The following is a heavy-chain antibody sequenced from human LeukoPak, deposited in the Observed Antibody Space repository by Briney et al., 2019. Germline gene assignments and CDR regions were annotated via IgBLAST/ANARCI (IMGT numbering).Heavy chain of an antibody. D-gene: IGHD1-26*01. Sequence: GASVKVSCKASGGTFSSYAISWVRQAPGQGLEWMGWISAYNGNTNYAQKLQGRVTMTTDTSTSTAYMELRSLRSDDTAVYYCARNSGSYSYDAFDIWGQGTMVTVSS. CDR2: ISAYNGNT. V-gene: IGHV1-18*01. CDR1: GGTFSSYA. J-gene: IGHJ3*02. CDR3: ARNSGSYSYDAFDI.